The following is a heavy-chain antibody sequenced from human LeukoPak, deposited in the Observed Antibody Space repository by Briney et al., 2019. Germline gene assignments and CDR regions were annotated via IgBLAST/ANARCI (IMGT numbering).Heavy chain of an antibody. CDR1: GGSISSGSYY. V-gene: IGHV4-30-4*08. D-gene: IGHD6-19*01. Sequence: SETLSLTCTVSGGSISSGSYYWNWIRQPPGKGLEWIGYIYYSGSTYYNPSLKSRITISLDTSKNQFSLKLSSVTAADTAVYYCARDQGLLGTDYWGQGTLVTASS. CDR2: IYYSGST. CDR3: ARDQGLLGTDY. J-gene: IGHJ4*02.